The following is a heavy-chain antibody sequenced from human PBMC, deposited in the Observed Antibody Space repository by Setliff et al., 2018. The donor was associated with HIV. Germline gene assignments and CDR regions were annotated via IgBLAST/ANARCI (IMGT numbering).Heavy chain of an antibody. D-gene: IGHD2-15*01. CDR3: SRWPFDY. V-gene: IGHV3-48*01. CDR1: GFAFSAWT. Sequence: PGGSLRLSCAASGFAFSAWTMNWVRQAPGKGLEWISYISATGTSVYYADSVKGRFTISRDNARNSLHLEMNSLRAEDTAVYYCSRWPFDYWGHGTLVTVSS. CDR2: ISATGTSV. J-gene: IGHJ4*01.